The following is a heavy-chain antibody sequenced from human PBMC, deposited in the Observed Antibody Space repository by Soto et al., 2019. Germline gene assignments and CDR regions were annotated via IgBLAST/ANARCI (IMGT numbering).Heavy chain of an antibody. J-gene: IGHJ3*02. CDR3: AKLGSNGWYDAFDI. D-gene: IGHD6-19*01. Sequence: EVQLLESGGGLVQPGGSLRLSCAASGFTFSIYAMTWVRQAPGKGLEWVSTISGSGNSAYYADSVKGRFTFSRANSKNTLHLQMNSLRAEDTALYYCAKLGSNGWYDAFDIWGQGTVVTVSS. V-gene: IGHV3-23*01. CDR1: GFTFSIYA. CDR2: ISGSGNSA.